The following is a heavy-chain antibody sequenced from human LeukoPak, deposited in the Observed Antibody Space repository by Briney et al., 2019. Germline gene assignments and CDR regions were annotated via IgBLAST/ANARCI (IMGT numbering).Heavy chain of an antibody. D-gene: IGHD6-19*01. CDR3: AHRRRGYSSGWYTGNFDY. CDR1: GFSLSTSGVG. V-gene: IGHV2-5*02. J-gene: IGHJ4*02. CDR2: IYWDDGK. Sequence: SGPTLLKPTQTLTLTCTFSGFSLSTSGVGVGWIRQPPGKALEWLALIYWDDGKRYSPSLKSRLTITKDTSKKQVVLTMTNMDPVDTATYYCAHRRRGYSSGWYTGNFDYWGQGTLVTVSS.